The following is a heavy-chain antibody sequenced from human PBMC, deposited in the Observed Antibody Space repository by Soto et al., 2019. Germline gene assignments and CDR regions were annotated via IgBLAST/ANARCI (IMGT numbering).Heavy chain of an antibody. J-gene: IGHJ4*02. D-gene: IGHD2-15*01. CDR2: IDGSGRNT. CDR1: GFTFSSYA. Sequence: PGGSLRLSCAASGFTFSSYAMSWFRQAPGKGLEWVSGIDGSGRNTYYADSVKGRFTISRDNSKNTLSVQMNGLRVEDTALYYCAKDGGSVCSGGTCYFQAPDYWGQGTLVTVSS. V-gene: IGHV3-23*01. CDR3: AKDGGSVCSGGTCYFQAPDY.